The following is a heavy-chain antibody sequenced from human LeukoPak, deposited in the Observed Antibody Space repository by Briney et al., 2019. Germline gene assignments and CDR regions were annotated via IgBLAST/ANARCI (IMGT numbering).Heavy chain of an antibody. CDR1: GFTSSSYT. J-gene: IGHJ4*02. D-gene: IGHD3-16*02. V-gene: IGHV3-21*01. Sequence: GGSLRLSCAVSGFTSSSYTMKWVRQAPGKVLEWVSSISSSSSYIYYADSVKGRFTISGDNAKNSLYLQMNSLRAEDTAVYYCARDRNYDYIWGSYRPDYFDYWGQGTLVTVSS. CDR2: ISSSSSYI. CDR3: ARDRNYDYIWGSYRPDYFDY.